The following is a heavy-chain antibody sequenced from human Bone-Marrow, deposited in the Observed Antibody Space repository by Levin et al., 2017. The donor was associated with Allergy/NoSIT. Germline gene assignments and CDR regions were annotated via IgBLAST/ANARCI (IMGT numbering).Heavy chain of an antibody. CDR1: GFTFSSYS. CDR2: ISSSSSYI. J-gene: IGHJ6*03. V-gene: IGHV3-21*01. CDR3: ARAVSYYYYMDV. Sequence: GGSLRLSCAASGFTFSSYSMNWVRQAPGKGLEWVSSISSSSSYIYYADSVKGRFTISRDNAKNSLYLQMNSLRAEDTAVYYCARAVSYYYYMDVWGKGTTVTVSS.